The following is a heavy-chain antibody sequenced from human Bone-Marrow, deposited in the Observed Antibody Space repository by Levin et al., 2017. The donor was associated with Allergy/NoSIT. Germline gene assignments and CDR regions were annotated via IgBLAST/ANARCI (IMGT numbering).Heavy chain of an antibody. CDR3: ARQGHDHSAVDL. J-gene: IGHJ3*01. D-gene: IGHD3-16*01. CDR1: GSSFNTYW. Sequence: PGGSLRLSCQGTGSSFNTYWVGWVRQMPGKGLEWMGMVYPGDSDTRYSPSVQGQVTISADKSITTSYLQWSSLRASDTDMYYCARQGHDHSAVDLWGQGTMVTVSS. CDR2: VYPGDSDT. V-gene: IGHV5-51*01.